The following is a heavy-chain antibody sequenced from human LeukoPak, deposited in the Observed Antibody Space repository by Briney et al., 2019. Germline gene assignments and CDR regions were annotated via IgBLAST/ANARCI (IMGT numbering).Heavy chain of an antibody. CDR1: GYTLTELS. V-gene: IGHV1-24*01. J-gene: IGHJ4*02. D-gene: IGHD3-3*01. CDR2: FDPEDGET. CDR3: ATGIITIFGVVTDY. Sequence: GASVKVSCKVSGYTLTELSMHWVRQAPGKGLGWMGGFDPEDGETIYAQKFQGRVTMTEDTSTDTAYMELSSLRSEDTAVYYCATGIITIFGVVTDYWGQGTLVTVSS.